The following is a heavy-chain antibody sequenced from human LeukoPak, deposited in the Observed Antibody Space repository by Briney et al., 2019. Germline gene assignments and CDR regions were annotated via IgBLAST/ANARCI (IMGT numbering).Heavy chain of an antibody. CDR3: ARSQWRTAMAPLPDY. CDR1: GGSISSSSYY. Sequence: SETLSLTCTVSGGSISSSSYYWSWIRQPPGKGLEWIGYIYYSGSTNYNPSLKSRVTISVDTSKNQFSLKLSSVTAADTAVYYCARSQWRTAMAPLPDYWGQGTLVTVSS. D-gene: IGHD5-18*01. CDR2: IYYSGST. J-gene: IGHJ4*02. V-gene: IGHV4-61*01.